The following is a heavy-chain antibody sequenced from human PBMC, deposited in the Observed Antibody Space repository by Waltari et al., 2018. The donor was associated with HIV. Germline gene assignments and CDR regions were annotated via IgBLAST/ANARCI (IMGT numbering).Heavy chain of an antibody. CDR1: GYTFTGYY. CDR3: ARDKFYSSGWTLFGS. D-gene: IGHD6-19*01. V-gene: IGHV1-2*02. J-gene: IGHJ4*02. CDR2: TNCQRNRT. Sequence: VQLVQSGAEVKEPGASVKVSCKASGYTFTGYYMHWVRQAPGQGPEGMGWTNCQRNRTEYARMLRCRVTMTANRSISRVCMGVWRLGFNDTTVYYCARDKFYSSGWTLFGSWGQGTLVTVSS.